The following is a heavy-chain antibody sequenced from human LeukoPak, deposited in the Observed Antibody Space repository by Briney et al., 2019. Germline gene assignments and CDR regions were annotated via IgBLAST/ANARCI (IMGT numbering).Heavy chain of an antibody. CDR3: ARGGDYGRGYFDY. J-gene: IGHJ4*02. D-gene: IGHD4-17*01. CDR1: GGSFSGYY. V-gene: IGHV4-34*01. Sequence: PSETLSLTCAVYGGSFSGYYWSWIRQPPGKGLEWIGEINHSGSTNYNPSLKSRVTISVDTSKNQFSLKLSSVTAADTAVYYCARGGDYGRGYFDYWGQGTLVTVSS. CDR2: INHSGST.